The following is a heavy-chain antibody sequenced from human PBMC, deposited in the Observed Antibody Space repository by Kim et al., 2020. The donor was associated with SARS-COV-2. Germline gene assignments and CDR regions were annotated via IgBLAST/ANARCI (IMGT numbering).Heavy chain of an antibody. D-gene: IGHD1-26*01. CDR2: IYHSGNT. V-gene: IGHV4-4*02. CDR3: ARLRTDTGSYFRFDS. Sequence: SDTLSLTCAVSGDSISPGNWWSWVRQAPGKGLEWIGEIYHSGNTNYNPSLKSRVSISVDKSKNQFSLNLNSVTAADTAMYYCARLRTDTGSYFRFDSWGQGPLVAVSS. J-gene: IGHJ4*02. CDR1: GDSISPGNW.